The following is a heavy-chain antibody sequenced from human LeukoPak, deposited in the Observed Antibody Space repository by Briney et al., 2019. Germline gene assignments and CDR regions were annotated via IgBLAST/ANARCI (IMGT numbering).Heavy chain of an antibody. D-gene: IGHD2-2*03. CDR2: TYSGGST. J-gene: IGHJ5*02. CDR1: GFTVSSNY. CDR3: AREGGYCSSTSCYRGAS. V-gene: IGHV3-66*01. Sequence: GGSLRLSCAASGFTVSSNYMSWVRQAPGKGLEWVSVTYSGGSTYYADSVKGRFTISRDNSKNTLYLQMNSLRAEDTAVYYCAREGGYCSSTSCYRGASWGQGTLVTVSS.